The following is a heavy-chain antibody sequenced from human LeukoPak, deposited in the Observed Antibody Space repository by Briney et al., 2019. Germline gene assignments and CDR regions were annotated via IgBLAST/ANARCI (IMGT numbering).Heavy chain of an antibody. CDR3: ARDQYYYDSSGYFDY. CDR1: GFTFSTYA. V-gene: IGHV3-23*01. CDR2: ISGSGGNT. D-gene: IGHD3-22*01. Sequence: GGSLRLSCAASGFTFSTYAMSWVRQAPGKGLEWVSAISGSGGNTDYADSVKGRFTISRDNSKNTLYLQMNSLRAEDTAVYYCARDQYYYDSSGYFDYWGQGTLVTVSS. J-gene: IGHJ4*02.